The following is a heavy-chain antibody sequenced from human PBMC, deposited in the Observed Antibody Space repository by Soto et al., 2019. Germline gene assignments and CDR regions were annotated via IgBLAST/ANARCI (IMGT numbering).Heavy chain of an antibody. Sequence: EVHLVESGGALVKPGGSLKLSCAASGVTFTHAWMPWVRQAPGKGLEWVGRITSTCDGATPDYAAPVKGRFTISRDDSTSTMYLQMNNLKKEDTAIDFYTTADGDYASDYWGQGPLVTVSS. D-gene: IGHD4-17*01. CDR3: TTADGDYASDY. J-gene: IGHJ4*02. V-gene: IGHV3-15*02. CDR1: GVTFTHAW. CDR2: ITSTCDGATP.